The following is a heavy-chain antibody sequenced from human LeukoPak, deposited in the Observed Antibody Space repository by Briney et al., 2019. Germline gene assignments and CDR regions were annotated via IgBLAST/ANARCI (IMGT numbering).Heavy chain of an antibody. CDR1: GGSIDNYY. J-gene: IGHJ5*02. Sequence: SETLSLTCTVSGGSIDNYYWSWIRQPAGKGLEWIGRVYSAGAIYTPSLKSRVSMSLDTSRNQLSLKVTSVIAADTAVYFCARAQTPSWFGPWGKGILVTVSS. V-gene: IGHV4-4*07. CDR2: VYSAGA. CDR3: ARAQTPSWFGP.